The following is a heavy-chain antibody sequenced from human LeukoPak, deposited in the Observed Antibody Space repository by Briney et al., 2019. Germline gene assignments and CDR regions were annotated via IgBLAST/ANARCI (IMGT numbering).Heavy chain of an antibody. D-gene: IGHD5-18*01. CDR3: ASAEVTDYYYGMDV. CDR1: GFTFSSYD. V-gene: IGHV3-13*04. J-gene: IGHJ6*02. Sequence: PGGSLRLSCAASGFTFSSYDMHWVRHATGKGLEWVSAIGTAGDTYYPGSVKGRFTISRENAKNSLYLQMNSLRAGDTAVYYCASAEVTDYYYGMDVWGQGTTVTVSS. CDR2: IGTAGDT.